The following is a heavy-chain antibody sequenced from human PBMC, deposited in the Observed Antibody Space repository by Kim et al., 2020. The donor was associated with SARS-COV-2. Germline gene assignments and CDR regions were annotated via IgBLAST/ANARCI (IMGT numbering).Heavy chain of an antibody. J-gene: IGHJ4*02. Sequence: QKFQGRVTITADESTSTAYMELSSLRSEDTAVYYCAREASGWDGTSYFDYWGQGTLVTISS. CDR3: AREASGWDGTSYFDY. D-gene: IGHD6-19*01. V-gene: IGHV1-69*01.